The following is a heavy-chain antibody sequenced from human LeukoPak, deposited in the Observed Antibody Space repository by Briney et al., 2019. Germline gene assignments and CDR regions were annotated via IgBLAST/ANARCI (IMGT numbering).Heavy chain of an antibody. Sequence: GGSLRLSCAASGFTFSDYYMSWIRQAPGKGLEWVSYISSSGSTIYYADSVKGRFTISRDNAKNSLYLQMNSLRAEDTAVYYCAIASTVGATTLRDYWGQGTLVTVSS. CDR2: ISSSGSTI. CDR1: GFTFSDYY. V-gene: IGHV3-11*04. D-gene: IGHD1-26*01. J-gene: IGHJ4*02. CDR3: AIASTVGATTLRDY.